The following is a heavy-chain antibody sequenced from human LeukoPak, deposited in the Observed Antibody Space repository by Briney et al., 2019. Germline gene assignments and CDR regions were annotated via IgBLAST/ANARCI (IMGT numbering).Heavy chain of an antibody. D-gene: IGHD2-2*01. Sequence: KNGESLKISCKGSGYSFTSYWIGWVRQMPGKGLEWMGIICPGDSDTRYSPSFQGQVTISADKSISTAYLQWSSLKASDTAMYYCARGYCSSTSCFDYWGQGTLVTVSS. CDR2: ICPGDSDT. CDR1: GYSFTSYW. CDR3: ARGYCSSTSCFDY. J-gene: IGHJ4*02. V-gene: IGHV5-51*01.